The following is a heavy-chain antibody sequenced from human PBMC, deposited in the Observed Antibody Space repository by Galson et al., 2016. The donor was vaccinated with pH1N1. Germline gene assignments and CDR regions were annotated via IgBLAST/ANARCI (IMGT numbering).Heavy chain of an antibody. CDR2: IFYDGTNE. CDR1: GFTFTSYA. Sequence: SLRLSCAASGFTFTSYAMHWVRQAPGKGLEWVAVIFYDGTNEYYADSVKGRFTISRDKTQSTVYLQMNSLSTEDTAVNYCARDSEYRSHEGFHWAQGTLVIVSS. CDR3: ARDSEYRSHEGFH. J-gene: IGHJ4*02. D-gene: IGHD5-12*01. V-gene: IGHV3-30*04.